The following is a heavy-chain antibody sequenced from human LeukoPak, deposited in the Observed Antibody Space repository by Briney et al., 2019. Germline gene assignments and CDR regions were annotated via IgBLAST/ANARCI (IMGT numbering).Heavy chain of an antibody. CDR1: GFTFSDYY. CDR2: IYSGGST. CDR3: ANLDY. J-gene: IGHJ4*02. V-gene: IGHV3-53*01. Sequence: GGSLRLSCAASGFTFSDYYMSWVRQAPGKGLEWVSVIYSGGSTYYADSVKGRFTISRDNSKNTLYLQMDSLRAEDTAVYYCANLDYWGQGTLVTVSS.